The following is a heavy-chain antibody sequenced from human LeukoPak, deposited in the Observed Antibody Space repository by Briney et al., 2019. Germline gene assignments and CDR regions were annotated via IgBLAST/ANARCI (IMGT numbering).Heavy chain of an antibody. CDR1: GGSISSYY. J-gene: IGHJ3*02. Sequence: PSETLSLTCTVSGGSISSYYWSWIRQPAGKGLEWIGYIYYSGSTNYNPSLKSRVTISVDTSKNQFSLKLSSVTAADTAVYYCARVRGLPRSAFDIWGQGTMVTVSS. CDR2: IYYSGST. CDR3: ARVRGLPRSAFDI. D-gene: IGHD5-18*01. V-gene: IGHV4-59*01.